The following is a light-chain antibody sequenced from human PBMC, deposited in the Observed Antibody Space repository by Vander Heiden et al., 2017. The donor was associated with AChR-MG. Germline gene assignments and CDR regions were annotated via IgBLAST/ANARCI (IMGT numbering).Light chain of an antibody. V-gene: IGLV8-61*01. Sequence: QTVVTREPSLSVSPGGTGTLTCGLRAGSVSSRHSPIWYQQTPGQAPRALISSTDSRSSGVPDRFSCSLLGNDAALTFSGAQADDESHDYFLLYMGSGIWVFGGGTKLTVL. CDR2: STD. CDR1: AGSVSSRHS. CDR3: LLYMGSGIWV. J-gene: IGLJ3*02.